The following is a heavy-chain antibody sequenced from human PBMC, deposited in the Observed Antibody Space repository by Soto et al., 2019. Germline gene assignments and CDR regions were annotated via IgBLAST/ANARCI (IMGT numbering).Heavy chain of an antibody. CDR3: ARVGLGCFDP. CDR2: INHSEST. Sequence: QVQLQQWGAGLLKPSETLSLTCAVYGGSFSGYYWSWIRQPPGKGLEWIGEINHSESTNYNPSLNSRVTTSVDTSKKQFTLKLSSVTAADTAVYYCARVGLGCFDPWGQGTLVTVSS. D-gene: IGHD3-16*01. CDR1: GGSFSGYY. V-gene: IGHV4-34*01. J-gene: IGHJ5*02.